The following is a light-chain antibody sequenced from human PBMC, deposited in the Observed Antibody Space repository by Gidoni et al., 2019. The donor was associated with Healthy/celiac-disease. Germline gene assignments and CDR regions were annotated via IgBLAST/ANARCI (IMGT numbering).Light chain of an antibody. Sequence: VFTQSPGTLALSPGERASLACRASQSVSSSYLAWYQQKPGQAPRLLIYGASSRATGIPDRFSGSGSGTDFTLTISRLEPEDFAVYYCQQYGSSPWTFGQGTKVEIK. CDR1: QSVSSSY. CDR2: GAS. CDR3: QQYGSSPWT. J-gene: IGKJ1*01. V-gene: IGKV3-20*01.